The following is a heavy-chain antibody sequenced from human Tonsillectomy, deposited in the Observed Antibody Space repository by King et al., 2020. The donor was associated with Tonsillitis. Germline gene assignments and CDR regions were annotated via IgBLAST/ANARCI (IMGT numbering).Heavy chain of an antibody. CDR1: GGSISPYNYF. V-gene: IGHV4-39*07. CDR2: IYSSGST. J-gene: IGHJ4*02. D-gene: IGHD3-10*01. Sequence: QLQESGPGLVKTSETLSLTCTVSGGSISPYNYFWGWVRQPPGKGLEWIGSIYSSGSTYFNPSLRSRVTLSVDTSKNRFSLKVRSVTAADTALYYCANVLNGSGTYSRKHFASWGQGILVTVSS. CDR3: ANVLNGSGTYSRKHFAS.